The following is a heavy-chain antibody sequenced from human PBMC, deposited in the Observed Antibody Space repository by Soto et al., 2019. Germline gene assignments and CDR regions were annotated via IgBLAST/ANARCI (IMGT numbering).Heavy chain of an antibody. CDR3: ASPLYCSSTSCYSPYYYYGMDV. CDR1: GFTFSSYS. J-gene: IGHJ6*02. D-gene: IGHD2-2*01. V-gene: IGHV3-21*01. Sequence: GGSLRLSCAASGFTFSSYSMNWVRQAPGKGLEWVSSISSSSSYIYYADSVKGRFTISRDNAKNSLYLQMNSLRAEDTAVYYCASPLYCSSTSCYSPYYYYGMDVWRQGTTVTVS. CDR2: ISSSSSYI.